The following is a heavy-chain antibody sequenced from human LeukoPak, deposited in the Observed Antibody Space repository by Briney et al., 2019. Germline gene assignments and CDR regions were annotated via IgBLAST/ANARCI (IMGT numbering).Heavy chain of an antibody. CDR3: ASISYGDYSFDY. Sequence: ASVKVSCKASGYTFTSYGISWVRQAPGQGLEWMGWISAYNGNTNYAQKPQGRVTMTTDTSTSTAYMELRSLRSDDTAVYYCASISYGDYSFDYWGQGTLVTVSS. CDR2: ISAYNGNT. CDR1: GYTFTSYG. J-gene: IGHJ4*02. D-gene: IGHD4-17*01. V-gene: IGHV1-18*01.